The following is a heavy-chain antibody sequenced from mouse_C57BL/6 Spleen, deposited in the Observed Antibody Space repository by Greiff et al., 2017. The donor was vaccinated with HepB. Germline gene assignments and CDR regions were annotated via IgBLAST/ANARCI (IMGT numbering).Heavy chain of an antibody. CDR2: IHPNSGST. J-gene: IGHJ3*01. D-gene: IGHD1-1*01. V-gene: IGHV1-64*01. CDR1: GYTFTSYW. CDR3: ARGGGSSSEFAY. Sequence: QVQLQQPGAELVKPGASVKLSCKASGYTFTSYWMHWVKQRPGQGLEWIGMIHPNSGSTNYNEKFKSKATLTVDKSSSTAYMQLSSLTSEDSAVYYCARGGGSSSEFAYWGQGTLVTVSA.